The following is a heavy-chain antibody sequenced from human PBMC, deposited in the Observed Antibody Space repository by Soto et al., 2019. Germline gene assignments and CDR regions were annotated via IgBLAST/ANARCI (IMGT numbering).Heavy chain of an antibody. J-gene: IGHJ4*02. Sequence: GGSLRLSYAASGFIFSDYAMNWVRRAPGKGLEWVSVITGSGSRTYYSDSVKGRFTVSRDNSKNTLYLQMNSLRADDTAVYYCAKDHDFWSGYNPPRYFDYWGLGTLVTVSS. CDR3: AKDHDFWSGYNPPRYFDY. CDR2: ITGSGSRT. CDR1: GFIFSDYA. D-gene: IGHD3-3*01. V-gene: IGHV3-23*01.